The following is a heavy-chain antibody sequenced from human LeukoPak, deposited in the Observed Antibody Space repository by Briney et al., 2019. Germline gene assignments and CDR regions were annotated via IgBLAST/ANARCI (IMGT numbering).Heavy chain of an antibody. V-gene: IGHV3-33*01. D-gene: IGHD2-15*01. CDR1: GFTFSSYG. CDR2: IWYDGSNK. Sequence: GGSLRLSCAASGFTFSSYGMHWGRQAPGKGLEWVAVIWYDGSNKYYADSVKGRFTISRDNSKNTLYLQMNSLRAEDTAVYYCARAVAKDSGMDVWGQGTTVTVSS. J-gene: IGHJ6*02. CDR3: ARAVAKDSGMDV.